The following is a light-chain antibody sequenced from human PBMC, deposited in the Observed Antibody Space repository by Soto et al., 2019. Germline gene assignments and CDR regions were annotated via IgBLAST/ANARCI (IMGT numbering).Light chain of an antibody. V-gene: IGLV2-11*01. CDR2: EVD. CDR1: SSDVGAYNH. J-gene: IGLJ3*02. Sequence: QSALTQSRSVSGSPGQSVTISCTGTSSDVGAYNHVSWYQQHPGKAPKLMIYEVDKRPLGVPDRFSGSKSGNTASLTISGLQAEDETDYYCCSYAGNFNWVFGGGTKLTVL. CDR3: CSYAGNFNWV.